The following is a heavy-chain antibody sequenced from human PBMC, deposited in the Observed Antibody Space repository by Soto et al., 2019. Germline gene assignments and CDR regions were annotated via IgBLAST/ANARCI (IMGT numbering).Heavy chain of an antibody. CDR3: SXXXXXXXXXXXXXXWXY. CDR1: GFTFNNAW. CDR2: IKSKTDGGTT. J-gene: IGHJ4*02. Sequence: EVQLVESGGGLVKPGGSLRLSCAASGFTFNNAWMSWVRQAPGKGLEWVGRIKSKTDGGTTEYAAPVKGRFTISREDSKNTLYLQMNSLKTDDTAVYYCSXXXXXXXXXXXXXXWXYXGQGTLVTVSS. V-gene: IGHV3-15*01.